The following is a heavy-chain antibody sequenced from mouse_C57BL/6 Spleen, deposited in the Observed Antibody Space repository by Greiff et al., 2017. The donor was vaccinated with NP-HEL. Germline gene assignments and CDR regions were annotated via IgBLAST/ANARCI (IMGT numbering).Heavy chain of an antibody. J-gene: IGHJ3*01. CDR1: GYTFTSYW. V-gene: IGHV1-61*01. CDR2: IYPSDSET. CDR3: ARSGYSNYGFAY. Sequence: VQLQQPGAELVRPGSSVKLSCKASGYTFTSYWMDWVKQRPGQGLEWIGNIYPSDSETHYNQKFKDKATLTVDKSSSTAYMQLSSLTSEDSAVYYCARSGYSNYGFAYWGQGTLVTVSA. D-gene: IGHD2-5*01.